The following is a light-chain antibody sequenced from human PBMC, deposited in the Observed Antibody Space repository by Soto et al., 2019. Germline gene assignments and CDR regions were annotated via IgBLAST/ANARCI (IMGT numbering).Light chain of an antibody. J-gene: IGKJ5*01. CDR2: GAS. CDR3: QQYEKWPPSIT. CDR1: QPLNNN. V-gene: IGKV3-15*01. Sequence: IMMSQSAATLSVYPGDRATLSCRAGQPLNNNVAWYQHKPGQAPRLLIYGASTRATGISARFSGSGSGTEFTLTISSLQSEDFAVYYCQQYEKWPPSITFGQGTRLEI.